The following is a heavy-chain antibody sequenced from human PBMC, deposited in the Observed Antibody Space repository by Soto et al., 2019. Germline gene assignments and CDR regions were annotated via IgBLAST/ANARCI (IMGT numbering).Heavy chain of an antibody. CDR2: INHSGST. J-gene: IGHJ4*02. Sequence: SETLSLTCAVYGGSFSGYYWSWIRQPPGKGLEWIGEINHSGSTNYNPSLKSRVTISVDTSKNQFSLKLSSVTAADTAVYYCARFLERDYFDYWGQGTLVTVSS. CDR1: GGSFSGYY. CDR3: ARFLERDYFDY. V-gene: IGHV4-34*01.